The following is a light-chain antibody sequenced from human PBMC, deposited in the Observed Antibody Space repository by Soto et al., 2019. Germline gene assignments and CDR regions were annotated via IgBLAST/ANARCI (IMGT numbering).Light chain of an antibody. Sequence: EIVLTHSPGTLSLSPGYRATLSCKASQSVSSSLAWYQQTPGQAPRLLIHTASSRATGIPDRFSGSGYGTDFTLTISGLEPEDFAVYNCQQYGTSPFTFGQGTRLEIK. V-gene: IGKV3-20*01. CDR1: QSVSSS. CDR3: QQYGTSPFT. J-gene: IGKJ5*01. CDR2: TAS.